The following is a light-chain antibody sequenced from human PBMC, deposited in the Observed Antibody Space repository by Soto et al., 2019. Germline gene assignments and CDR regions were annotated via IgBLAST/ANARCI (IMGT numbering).Light chain of an antibody. Sequence: DIQMTQSPSSLSASVGDRVTISCQASKDITTFLNWYQQKPGKAPRLLICDVSNLETGVPSRFSGSGSGTDFSLTITSLQPEDIATYYCQQFNNLPYTFGQGTKLEIK. V-gene: IGKV1-33*01. CDR3: QQFNNLPYT. J-gene: IGKJ2*01. CDR1: KDITTF. CDR2: DVS.